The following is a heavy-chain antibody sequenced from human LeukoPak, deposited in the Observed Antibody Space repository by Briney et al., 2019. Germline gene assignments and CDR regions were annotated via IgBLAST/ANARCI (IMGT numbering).Heavy chain of an antibody. V-gene: IGHV4-38-2*02. Sequence: SETLSLTCTVSGYSISSGYYWGWIRQPPGKGLEWIGSIYHSGSTYYNPSLKSRVTISVDASKNQFSLKLSSVTAADTAVYYCARGSGYCTNGVCPERTVPRYYFDYWGQGTLVTVSS. CDR3: ARGSGYCTNGVCPERTVPRYYFDY. J-gene: IGHJ4*02. CDR1: GYSISSGYY. CDR2: IYHSGST. D-gene: IGHD2-8*01.